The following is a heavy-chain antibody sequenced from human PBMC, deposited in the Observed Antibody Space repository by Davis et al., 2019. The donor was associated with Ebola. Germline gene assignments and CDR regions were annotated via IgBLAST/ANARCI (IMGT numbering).Heavy chain of an antibody. V-gene: IGHV3-21*03. CDR2: ISSSRSYI. CDR3: ARNMNYYGSGSYYYYFDY. J-gene: IGHJ4*02. Sequence: GESLKISCAASRFTFSSYSMNWVRQAPGKGLEWVSSISSSRSYIYYADSVKGRFTISRDNAKNSLYLQMNSLRAEDTAVYYCARNMNYYGSGSYYYYFDYWGQGPRSPSPQ. CDR1: RFTFSSYS. D-gene: IGHD3-10*01.